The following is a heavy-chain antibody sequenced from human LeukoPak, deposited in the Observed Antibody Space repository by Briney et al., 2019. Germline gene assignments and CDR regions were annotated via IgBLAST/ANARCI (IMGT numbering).Heavy chain of an antibody. V-gene: IGHV4-39*01. J-gene: IGHJ4*02. CDR1: GVSISGSNYY. CDR2: IYYNGRT. CDR3: ARQPGDYLDF. Sequence: PSETLSLTCGVSGVSISGSNYYWDWIRQPPGKGPEWIGSIYYNGRTEYNPALKNRATISVDTSKNHFSLTLRSVTAADTAIYYCARQPGDYLDFWGRGTLVTVSS. D-gene: IGHD4-17*01.